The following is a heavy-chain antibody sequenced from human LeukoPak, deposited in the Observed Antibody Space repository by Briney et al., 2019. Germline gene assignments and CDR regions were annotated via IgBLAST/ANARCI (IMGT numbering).Heavy chain of an antibody. Sequence: GGSLTLSCPACRCTFLGSCMHWVGQAAAKGPAGVAFIRYAESVKSYANSVKGSFNGSRDKSKNTLFLQMNNVRDEDTAVYYCARDLPGGAEAFNIWGLGTMVIVSS. D-gene: IGHD3-16*01. CDR3: ARDLPGGAEAFNI. J-gene: IGHJ3*02. V-gene: IGHV3-30*02. CDR2: IRYAESVK. CDR1: RCTFLGSC.